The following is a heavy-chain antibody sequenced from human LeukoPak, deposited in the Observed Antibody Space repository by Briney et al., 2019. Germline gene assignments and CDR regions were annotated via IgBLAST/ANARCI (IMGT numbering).Heavy chain of an antibody. J-gene: IGHJ4*02. Sequence: ASVKVSCKASGGTFSSYAISWVRQAPGQGLEWMGGIIPIFGTANYAQKFQGRVTITTDESTSTAYMELSSLGSEDTAVYYCASEVAAAGLDYWGQGTLVTVSS. V-gene: IGHV1-69*05. CDR2: IIPIFGTA. CDR1: GGTFSSYA. D-gene: IGHD6-13*01. CDR3: ASEVAAAGLDY.